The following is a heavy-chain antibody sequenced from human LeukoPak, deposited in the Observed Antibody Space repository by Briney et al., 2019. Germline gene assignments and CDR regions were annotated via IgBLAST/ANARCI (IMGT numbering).Heavy chain of an antibody. CDR1: GGTFSSYA. CDR3: ARDRIAARGLHFDY. J-gene: IGHJ4*02. V-gene: IGHV1-69*13. Sequence: ASVKVSCKASGGTFSSYAISWVRQAPGQGLEWMGGIIPIFGTANYAQKFQGRVTITADESTSTAYMELSSLRSGDTAVYYCARDRIAARGLHFDYWGQGTLVTVSS. D-gene: IGHD6-6*01. CDR2: IIPIFGTA.